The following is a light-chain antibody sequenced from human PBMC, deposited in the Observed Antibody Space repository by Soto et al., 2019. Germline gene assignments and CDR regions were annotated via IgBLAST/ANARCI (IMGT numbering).Light chain of an antibody. CDR3: QLFGGSRK. Sequence: EIVLTQSPGTLSLSTGERATLSCRASQSVGGSYVGWYQQKPGQGPRLLIYAAYSRATGIPDRFSGSGSGTDFTLTISRPEPEDFAVYYCQLFGGSRKFGQGTKV. CDR2: AAY. J-gene: IGKJ1*01. V-gene: IGKV3-20*01. CDR1: QSVGGSY.